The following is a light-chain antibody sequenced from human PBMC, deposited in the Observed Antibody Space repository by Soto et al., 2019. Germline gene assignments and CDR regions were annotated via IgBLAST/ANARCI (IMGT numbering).Light chain of an antibody. V-gene: IGKV1-27*01. CDR3: QENIGAKFT. CDR1: QGINNY. CDR2: DAS. Sequence: DIQLTQSPSSLSASIGDRVTITCRASQGINNYLAWYQQKPGKVPELLIYDASTFQSGVPSRFSGSGYETDFTLPISSLQPEDVATYYCQENIGAKFTFGPGTKVDIK. J-gene: IGKJ3*01.